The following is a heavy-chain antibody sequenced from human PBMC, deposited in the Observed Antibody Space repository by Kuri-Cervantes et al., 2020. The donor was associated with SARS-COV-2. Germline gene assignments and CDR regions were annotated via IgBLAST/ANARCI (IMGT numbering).Heavy chain of an antibody. CDR2: ISGSGGSK. CDR1: GFTFSTYA. J-gene: IGHJ6*02. CDR3: ASRFWSGYYHPYYYYGMDV. Sequence: GGSLRLSCAASGFTFSTYAMSWVRQAPGKGLEWVSAISGSGGSKYYADSVKGRFTISRDNSKNTLYLQMNSLRAEDTAVYYCASRFWSGYYHPYYYYGMDVWGQGTTVTVSS. V-gene: IGHV3-23*01. D-gene: IGHD3-3*01.